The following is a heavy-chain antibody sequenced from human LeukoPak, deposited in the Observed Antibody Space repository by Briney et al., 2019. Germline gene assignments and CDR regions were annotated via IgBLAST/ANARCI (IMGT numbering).Heavy chain of an antibody. D-gene: IGHD3-22*01. J-gene: IGHJ6*03. CDR1: GGTFSSYA. Sequence: SVKVPCKASGGTFSSYAINWVRQAPGQGLEWVGRIIPIFGTANYAQKFQGRVTITTDESTSTAYMELSSLRSEDTAVYYCARGVSGYQGYYNMDVWDKGTTVTVSS. CDR2: IIPIFGTA. V-gene: IGHV1-69*05. CDR3: ARGVSGYQGYYNMDV.